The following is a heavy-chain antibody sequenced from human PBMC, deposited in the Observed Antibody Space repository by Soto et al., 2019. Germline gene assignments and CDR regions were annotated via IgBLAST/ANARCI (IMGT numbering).Heavy chain of an antibody. CDR2: VYKNGNT. Sequence: TLSLTCTVSGGSISDGPYSWSWIRQTPGKGLEWIGYVYKNGNTYFNPSLQSRVTMSVDTSKNQFSLKLGSVTAADTAVYYCAREEQYGTYGLDIWGQGATVTVSS. CDR1: GGSISDGPYS. J-gene: IGHJ6*02. V-gene: IGHV4-30-2*01. D-gene: IGHD4-4*01. CDR3: AREEQYGTYGLDI.